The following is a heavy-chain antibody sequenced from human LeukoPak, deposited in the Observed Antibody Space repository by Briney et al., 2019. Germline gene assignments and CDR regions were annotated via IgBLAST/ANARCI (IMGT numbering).Heavy chain of an antibody. D-gene: IGHD4-23*01. CDR1: GFTFSSYA. Sequence: GGSLRLSCAASGFTFSSYAITWVRQAPGKGLEWVSAVSSNGAKTYYADSVKGRFTISRDNYKNMVFLQMDSLRAEDTAVYYCGKEEQRAITPGLDYWGQGTLVTVSS. CDR3: GKEEQRAITPGLDY. CDR2: VSSNGAKT. V-gene: IGHV3-23*01. J-gene: IGHJ4*02.